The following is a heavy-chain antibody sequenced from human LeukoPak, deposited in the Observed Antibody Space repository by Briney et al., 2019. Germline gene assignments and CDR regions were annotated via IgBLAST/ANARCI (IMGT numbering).Heavy chain of an antibody. Sequence: ASVKVSCKASGYTFTSYYMHWVRQAPGQGLEWMGIINPRGGSTSYAQKFQGRVTMTRDMSTSTVYMELSSLRSEDTAVYYCARDKYPIPFDYWGQGTLVTVSS. J-gene: IGHJ4*02. CDR3: ARDKYPIPFDY. CDR1: GYTFTSYY. CDR2: INPRGGST. D-gene: IGHD2-2*01. V-gene: IGHV1-46*01.